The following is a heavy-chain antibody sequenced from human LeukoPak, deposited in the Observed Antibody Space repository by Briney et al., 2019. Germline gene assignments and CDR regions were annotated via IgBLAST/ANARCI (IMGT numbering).Heavy chain of an antibody. CDR1: GFTVSSNY. Sequence: GGSLRLSCAASGFTVSSNYMSWVRQAPGKGLEWVSVIYSGGSTYYADSVKGRFTISRDNSKNTLYLQMNSLRAEDTAVYYCARVHVYYDLWSGYYGDYGMDVWGQGTTVTVSS. V-gene: IGHV3-53*01. CDR3: ARVHVYYDLWSGYYGDYGMDV. CDR2: IYSGGST. J-gene: IGHJ6*02. D-gene: IGHD3-3*01.